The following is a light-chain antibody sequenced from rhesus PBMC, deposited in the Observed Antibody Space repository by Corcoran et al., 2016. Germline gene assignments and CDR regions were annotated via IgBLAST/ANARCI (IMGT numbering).Light chain of an antibody. CDR1: SSDIGGYNR. V-gene: IGLV2-13*02. CDR2: EVT. J-gene: IGLJ1*01. CDR3: SSYASSSAYI. Sequence: QAALTQSPSVSGSPGQSVTISCTGTSSDIGGYNRVSWYQQHPGKAPKLMLYEVTKRPSGVSDRFSSSKSGNTASLTISGLQAEDEADYYCSSYASSSAYIFGAGTRLTVL.